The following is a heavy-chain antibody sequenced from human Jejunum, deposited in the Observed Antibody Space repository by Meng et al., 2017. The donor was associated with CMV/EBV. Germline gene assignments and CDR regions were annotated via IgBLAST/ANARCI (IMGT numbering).Heavy chain of an antibody. CDR2: ISCYNGDT. CDR3: ARDPSNTSGRYAYFDY. CDR1: GYTFTYHG. J-gene: IGHJ4*02. D-gene: IGHD6-19*01. V-gene: IGHV1-18*01. Sequence: QLQLMQSGAEVKKPGASVRVSCKASGYTFTYHGISWIRQAPGQGLEWMGWISCYNGDTNYAQKFQGRVTMTTDTSTSTAYMDLRSLRSDDTAVYYCARDPSNTSGRYAYFDYWGQGTLVTVSS.